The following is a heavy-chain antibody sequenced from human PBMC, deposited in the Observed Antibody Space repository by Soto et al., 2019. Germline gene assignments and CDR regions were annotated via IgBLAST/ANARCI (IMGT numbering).Heavy chain of an antibody. CDR2: IYYSGST. Sequence: SETLSISCTVCGGSVCSYYWSWIRQPPGKGLEWIGYIYYSGSTNYNPSLKSRVTISVDTSKNQFSLKLSSVTAADTAVYYCARRYGDCFDYWGQGTLVTVSS. CDR1: GGSVCSYY. D-gene: IGHD4-17*01. J-gene: IGHJ4*02. V-gene: IGHV4-59*08. CDR3: ARRYGDCFDY.